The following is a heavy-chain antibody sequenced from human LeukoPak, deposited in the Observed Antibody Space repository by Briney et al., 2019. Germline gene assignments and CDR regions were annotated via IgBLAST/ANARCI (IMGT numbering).Heavy chain of an antibody. D-gene: IGHD2-2*01. J-gene: IGHJ5*02. Sequence: GRSLRLSCAASGFTFSSYGMHWVRQAPGKGLEWVAVIWYDGSNKYYADSVKGRFTISRDNSKNTLYLQMNSLRAEDTAVYYCARGSGDNVVVPAAMQFDPWGQGTLVTVSS. CDR2: IWYDGSNK. CDR1: GFTFSSYG. V-gene: IGHV3-33*01. CDR3: ARGSGDNVVVPAAMQFDP.